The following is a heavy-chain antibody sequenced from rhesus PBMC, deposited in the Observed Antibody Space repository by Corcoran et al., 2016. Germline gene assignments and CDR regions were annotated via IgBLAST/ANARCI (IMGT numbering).Heavy chain of an antibody. J-gene: IGHJ4*01. Sequence: DVQLVESGGGLVKPGGSLRLSCVASGFTFSSYVMHWVRQAPGKGLEWVSVISESGDTIYYADYVKSRFTSSIDNAKTSLFLQMNSLRAEDTAVYYCTRARGGGGYSNYDYWGQGVLVSVSS. CDR1: GFTFSSYV. CDR3: TRARGGGGYSNYDY. D-gene: IGHD5-24*01. V-gene: IGHV3S26*01. CDR2: ISESGDTI.